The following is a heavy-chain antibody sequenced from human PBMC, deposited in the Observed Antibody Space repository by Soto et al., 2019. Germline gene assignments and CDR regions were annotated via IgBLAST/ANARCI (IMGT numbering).Heavy chain of an antibody. CDR1: GYTFTSYY. CDR3: AETVSSDAFDI. V-gene: IGHV1-46*01. J-gene: IGHJ3*02. D-gene: IGHD4-17*01. Sequence: ASVKVSCKASGYTFTSYYMHWVRQAPGQGLEWMGIINPSGGSTSYAQKFQGRVTMTRDTSTSTAYMELSSLRSEDTAVYYCAETVSSDAFDIWGQGTMVTVSS. CDR2: INPSGGST.